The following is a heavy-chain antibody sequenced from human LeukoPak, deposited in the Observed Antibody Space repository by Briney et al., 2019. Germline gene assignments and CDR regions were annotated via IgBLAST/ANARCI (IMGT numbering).Heavy chain of an antibody. J-gene: IGHJ4*02. CDR2: ISYDGSNK. V-gene: IGHV3-30-3*01. CDR3: ARFNKYYGSGSYYNPFDY. CDR1: GFTFSSYA. D-gene: IGHD3-10*01. Sequence: GSLRLSCAASGFTFSSYAMHWVRQAPGKGLEWVAVISYDGSNKYYADSVKGRFTISRDNSKNTLYLQMNSLRAEDTAVYYCARFNKYYGSGSYYNPFDYWGQGTLVTVSS.